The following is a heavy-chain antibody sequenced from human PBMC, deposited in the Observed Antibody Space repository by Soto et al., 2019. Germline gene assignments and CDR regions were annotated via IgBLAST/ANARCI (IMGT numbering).Heavy chain of an antibody. J-gene: IGHJ4*02. V-gene: IGHV4-31*11. CDR1: GGSISSDTYY. D-gene: IGHD3-16*01. Sequence: QVHLQESGPGLVKPSQTLSLTCAVFGGSISSDTYYWSWIRQYPGRGLEWIGYISHNAFTWYNPSLQSRVNISIDKSANHFSLTLKSVTAADTAVYYCARGQIVMLNWGQGTLVTVSS. CDR2: ISHNAFT. CDR3: ARGQIVMLN.